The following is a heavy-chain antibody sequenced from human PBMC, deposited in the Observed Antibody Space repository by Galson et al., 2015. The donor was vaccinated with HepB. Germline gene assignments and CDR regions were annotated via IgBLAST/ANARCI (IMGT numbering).Heavy chain of an antibody. CDR2: IYPGDSDT. J-gene: IGHJ3*02. V-gene: IGHV5-51*03. CDR1: GYSFTSYW. CDR3: ASSYSTIFGVVNKEPDAFDI. Sequence: QSGAEVKKPGESLKISCKGSGYSFTSYWIGWVRQMPGKGLEWMGIIYPGDSDTRYSPSFQGQVTISADKSISTAYLQWSSLKASDTAMYYCASSYSTIFGVVNKEPDAFDIWGQGTMVTVSS. D-gene: IGHD3-3*01.